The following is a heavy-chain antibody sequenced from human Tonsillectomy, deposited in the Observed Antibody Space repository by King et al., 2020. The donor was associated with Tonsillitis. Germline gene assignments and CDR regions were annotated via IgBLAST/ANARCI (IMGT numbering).Heavy chain of an antibody. V-gene: IGHV3-30*04. CDR1: GFTFSTYA. J-gene: IGHJ4*02. CDR2: ISYDGSNK. Sequence: VQLVESGGGVVEPGRSLRLSCAASGFTFSTYAMHWVRQTPGKGLEWVADISYDGSNKNYADSAKGRFTISRDNSKKTVYLQMNSLRAEDTAVYYCARDYDHYFDYWGQGTVVTASS. CDR3: ARDYDHYFDY. D-gene: IGHD3-16*01.